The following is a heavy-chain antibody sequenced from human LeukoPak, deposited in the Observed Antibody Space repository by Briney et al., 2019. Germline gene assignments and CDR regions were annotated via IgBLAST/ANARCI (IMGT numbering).Heavy chain of an antibody. V-gene: IGHV3-21*01. J-gene: IGHJ3*02. CDR3: ARDKTGTTLGDAFDI. Sequence: GGSLRLSCAASGLTFSSYSMTWVRQAPGKGLAWASSISSSSSYIYYADSVKGRFTISRDNAKNSLYLQMNSLRAEDTAVYYCARDKTGTTLGDAFDIWGQGTMVTVSS. D-gene: IGHD1-7*01. CDR2: ISSSSSYI. CDR1: GLTFSSYS.